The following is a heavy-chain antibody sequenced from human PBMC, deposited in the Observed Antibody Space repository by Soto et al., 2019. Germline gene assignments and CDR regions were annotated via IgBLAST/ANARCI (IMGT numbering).Heavy chain of an antibody. CDR1: GFPFSNAW. J-gene: IGHJ2*01. D-gene: IGHD3-22*01. CDR3: STSANYYDNRSYRGYFDV. Sequence: GGSLRLSCAASGFPFSNAWMSLVRQSPGKGLEWVARIKSKTDGGTTDYAAPVKGRFIISRDDSKTTLYLQVNNLKTEDTAVYYCSTSANYYDNRSYRGYFDVWGRGTVVTVSS. CDR2: IKSKTDGGTT. V-gene: IGHV3-15*01.